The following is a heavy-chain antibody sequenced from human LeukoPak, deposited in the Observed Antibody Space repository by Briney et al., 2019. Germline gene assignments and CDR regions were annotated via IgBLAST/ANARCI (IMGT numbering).Heavy chain of an antibody. CDR3: VKGDIVVVVAASSFDY. D-gene: IGHD2-15*01. CDR2: ISSNGGST. J-gene: IGHJ4*02. Sequence: GGSLRLSCLASGFTFSRYAMHWVRQAPGKRLEYVSSISSNGGSTYYADSVKGRFIISRDNSKNTLYLQMSSLRPEDTAVYYCVKGDIVVVVAASSFDYWGQGTLVTVSS. V-gene: IGHV3-64D*06. CDR1: GFTFSRYA.